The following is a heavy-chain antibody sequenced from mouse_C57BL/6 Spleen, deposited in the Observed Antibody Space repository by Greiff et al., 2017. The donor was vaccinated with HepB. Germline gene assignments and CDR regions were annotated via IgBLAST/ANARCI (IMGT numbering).Heavy chain of an antibody. Sequence: EVQLQQSGAELVRPGASVKLSCTASGFNIKDYYMHWVKQRPEQGLEWIGRIDPEDGDTEYAPKFQGKATMTADTSSNTAYLQLSSLTSEDTAVYYCTTGYGSSYVAYWGQGTLVTVSA. J-gene: IGHJ3*01. CDR2: IDPEDGDT. D-gene: IGHD1-1*01. CDR1: GFNIKDYY. V-gene: IGHV14-1*01. CDR3: TTGYGSSYVAY.